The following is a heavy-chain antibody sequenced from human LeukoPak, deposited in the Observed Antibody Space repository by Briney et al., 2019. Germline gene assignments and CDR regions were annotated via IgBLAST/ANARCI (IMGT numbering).Heavy chain of an antibody. CDR1: GGSISSYY. J-gene: IGHJ4*02. CDR3: ARGSEYYYDSSNFDY. V-gene: IGHV4-59*01. D-gene: IGHD3-22*01. Sequence: SETLSLTCTVSGGSISSYYWSWIRQPPGKGLEWIGYIYYSGSTNYNPSLKSRVTISVDTSKNQFSLKLSSVTAADTAVYCCARGSEYYYDSSNFDYWGQGTLVTVSS. CDR2: IYYSGST.